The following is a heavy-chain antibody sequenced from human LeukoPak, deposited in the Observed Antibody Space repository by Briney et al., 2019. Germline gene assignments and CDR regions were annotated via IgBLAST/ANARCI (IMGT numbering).Heavy chain of an antibody. V-gene: IGHV4-4*07. CDR2: IYTSGST. D-gene: IGHD7-27*01. J-gene: IGHJ5*02. CDR1: GGSISSYY. Sequence: SETPSLTCTVSGGSISSYYWSWIRQPAGKGLEWIGRIYTSGSTNYNPSLKSRVTMSVDTSKNQFSLKLSSVTAADTAVYYCARDYFAATGGFVGYSTWFDPWGQGTLVTVSS. CDR3: ARDYFAATGGFVGYSTWFDP.